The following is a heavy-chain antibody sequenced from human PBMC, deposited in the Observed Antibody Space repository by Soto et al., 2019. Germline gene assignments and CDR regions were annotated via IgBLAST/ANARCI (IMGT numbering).Heavy chain of an antibody. V-gene: IGHV3-23*01. CDR2: ISGSGGTT. CDR1: GFTFNTYA. J-gene: IGHJ3*01. D-gene: IGHD2-21*02. CDR3: AKGFIVVVTAIRPDDNFDV. Sequence: GGSLRLSCAASGFTFNTYAMNWVRQAPGKGLEWVASISGSGGTTYYADSVKGRFTVSRDTSKNTLFLQMNSLSAEDTAVYYCAKGFIVVVTAIRPDDNFDVWGQGTMVTVSS.